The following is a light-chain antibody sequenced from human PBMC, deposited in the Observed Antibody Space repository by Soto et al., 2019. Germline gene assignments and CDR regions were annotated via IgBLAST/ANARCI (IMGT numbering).Light chain of an antibody. V-gene: IGKV1-5*03. CDR1: QSIDSW. CDR3: QQYKRFSLT. CDR2: KTS. Sequence: DIQMTQSPSTLSSSVGDRVTITCRARQSIDSWLAWYQQKPGKAPKLLIYKTSNLESGVPSRFRGIGSGTEFSLTISSLQPDDFATYYCQQYKRFSLTFGGGTRVEVK. J-gene: IGKJ4*01.